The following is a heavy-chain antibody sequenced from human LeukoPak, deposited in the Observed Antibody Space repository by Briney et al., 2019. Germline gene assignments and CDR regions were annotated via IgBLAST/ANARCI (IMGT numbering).Heavy chain of an antibody. CDR1: GYSFTNYW. J-gene: IGHJ4*02. V-gene: IGHV5-51*01. CDR3: AICYYDSSAYYSPFDY. Sequence: GESLKISCKGSGYSFTNYWIGWVRQMPGKGLEWMGIIYPGDSDTRYSPSFQGQVTISADKSISTAYLQWSSLKASDTAMYYCAICYYDSSAYYSPFDYWGQGTLVTVSS. D-gene: IGHD3-22*01. CDR2: IYPGDSDT.